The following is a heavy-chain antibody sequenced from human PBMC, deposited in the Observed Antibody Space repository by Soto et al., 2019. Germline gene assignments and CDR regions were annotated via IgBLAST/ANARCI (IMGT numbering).Heavy chain of an antibody. J-gene: IGHJ5*02. CDR1: GYTFTGYY. CDR3: AGYRYSNDILTGYFS. Sequence: ASVKVSCKASGYTFTGYYMHWVRQAPGQGLEWMGWINPNSGGTNYAQKFQGRVTMTRETSISTAYMELSRLRSDDTAVYYCAGYRYSNDILTGYFSWGPGTLVTVYS. D-gene: IGHD3-9*01. V-gene: IGHV1-2*02. CDR2: INPNSGGT.